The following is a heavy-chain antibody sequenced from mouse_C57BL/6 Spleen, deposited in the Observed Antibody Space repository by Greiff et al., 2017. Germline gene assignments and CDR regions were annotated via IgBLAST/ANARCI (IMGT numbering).Heavy chain of an antibody. J-gene: IGHJ2*01. Sequence: VKLQESGPELVKPGASVKISCKASGYSFTSSYLHWVKQRPGQGLEWIGWIYPGSGNTKYNAKFKGKATLTADKSSSTAYMQLISLTSEDSAVYYCTRGSTVLPFDYWGQGTTLTVSS. CDR2: IYPGSGNT. V-gene: IGHV1-66*01. CDR1: GYSFTSSY. CDR3: TRGSTVLPFDY. D-gene: IGHD1-1*01.